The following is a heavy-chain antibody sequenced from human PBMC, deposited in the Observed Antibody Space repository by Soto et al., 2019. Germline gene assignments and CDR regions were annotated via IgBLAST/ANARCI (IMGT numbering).Heavy chain of an antibody. J-gene: IGHJ4*02. Sequence: SETLSLTXTVSGDSINSYYWSWVRQPPGKGPEWIGEINHRGSANYNPSLKSRVTISVDISKSQFSLRLTSVTAADTAVYYCARYNAASGTYYFDFWGQGALVTVSS. V-gene: IGHV4-59*12. CDR3: ARYNAASGTYYFDF. CDR2: INHRGSA. D-gene: IGHD6-13*01. CDR1: GDSINSYY.